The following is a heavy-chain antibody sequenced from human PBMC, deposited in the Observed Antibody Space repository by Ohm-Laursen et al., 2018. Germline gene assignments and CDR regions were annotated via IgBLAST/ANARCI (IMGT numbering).Heavy chain of an antibody. D-gene: IGHD4-11*01. J-gene: IGHJ4*02. CDR2: ISAGGGNT. CDR3: AKRDVSNYHCFDS. V-gene: IGHV3-23*01. CDR1: GFTFNTYA. Sequence: SLRLSCSASGFTFNTYAMHWVRQAPGKGLEWVSAISAGGGNTYYADSVKGRFTISRDNSKNTLDLQMNSLRAEETAVYYCAKRDVSNYHCFDSWGQGTLVTVSS.